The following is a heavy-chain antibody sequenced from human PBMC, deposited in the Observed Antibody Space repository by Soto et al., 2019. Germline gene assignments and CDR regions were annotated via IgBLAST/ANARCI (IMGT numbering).Heavy chain of an antibody. J-gene: IGHJ5*02. Sequence: GALVKVSCKASGYTFTSYGISWVRQAPGQGLEWMGWISAYNGNTNYAQKLQGRVTMTTDTSTSTAYMELRSLRSDDTAVYYCARDQVGYCSSTSCYRQIVWFDPWGQGTLVTVSS. D-gene: IGHD2-2*01. CDR3: ARDQVGYCSSTSCYRQIVWFDP. CDR2: ISAYNGNT. V-gene: IGHV1-18*01. CDR1: GYTFTSYG.